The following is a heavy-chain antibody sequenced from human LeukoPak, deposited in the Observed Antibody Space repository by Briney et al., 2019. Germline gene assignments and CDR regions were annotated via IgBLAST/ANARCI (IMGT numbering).Heavy chain of an antibody. CDR3: ARGQGPGSHRSRGRAMSY. V-gene: IGHV1-18*01. CDR2: ISAYNGNT. Sequence: ASVKVSCKASGYTFTSYGISRVRQAPGQGLEWMGWISAYNGNTNYAQKLQGRVTMTTDTSTSTAYMELRSLRSEDTAVYYCARGQGPGSHRSRGRAMSYWGQGTLVTVSS. D-gene: IGHD1-14*01. CDR1: GYTFTSYG. J-gene: IGHJ4*02.